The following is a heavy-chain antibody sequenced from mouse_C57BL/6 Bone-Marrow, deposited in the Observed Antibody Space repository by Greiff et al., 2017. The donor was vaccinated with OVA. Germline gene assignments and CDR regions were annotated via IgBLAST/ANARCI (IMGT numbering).Heavy chain of an antibody. V-gene: IGHV1-81*01. Sequence: QVQLKESGAELARPGASVKLSCKASGYTFTSYGISWVKQRTGQGLEWIGEIYPRSGNTYYNEKFKGKATLTADKSSSTAYMELRSLTSEDSAVYFGAVLLRPFDYWGQGTLVTVSA. CDR2: IYPRSGNT. J-gene: IGHJ3*01. CDR3: AVLLRPFDY. CDR1: GYTFTSYG. D-gene: IGHD1-1*01.